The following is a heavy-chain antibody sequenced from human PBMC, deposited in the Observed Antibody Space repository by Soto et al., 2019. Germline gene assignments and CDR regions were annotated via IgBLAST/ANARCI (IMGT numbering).Heavy chain of an antibody. V-gene: IGHV4-34*01. CDR1: GGFVTSGSYY. CDR3: AGVERGIATTVVEAFDI. D-gene: IGHD1-1*01. CDR2: LSHSGGT. Sequence: QVQLQRWGAGLLKPSETLSLTCAVYGGFVTSGSYYWSWIRQPPGKGLEWIGELSHSGGTHFNPSLKSRVTIPVETSKNQITLKMSSVTAADTALYYGAGVERGIATTVVEAFDIWGTGTMDTVSS. J-gene: IGHJ3*02.